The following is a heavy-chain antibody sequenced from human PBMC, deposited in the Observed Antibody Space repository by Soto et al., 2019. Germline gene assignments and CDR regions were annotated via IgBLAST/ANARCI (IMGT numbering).Heavy chain of an antibody. J-gene: IGHJ4*02. CDR3: AKELANSGWTYFDY. V-gene: IGHV3-23*01. CDR1: GFTFNTYA. CDR2: ISDSGGRT. Sequence: GGSLRLSCAASGFTFNTYAMSWVRQAPGKGLEWVSAISDSGGRTYYADSVKGRFTISRDNSKNTLYLQMNSLRAEDTAVYFCAKELANSGWTYFDYWGQGTLVTVSS. D-gene: IGHD6-19*01.